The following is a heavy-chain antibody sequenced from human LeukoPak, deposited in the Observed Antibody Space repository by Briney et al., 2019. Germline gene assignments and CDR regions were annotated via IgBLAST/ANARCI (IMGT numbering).Heavy chain of an antibody. J-gene: IGHJ2*01. CDR1: HGSIATHSYF. V-gene: IGHV4-39*06. CDR2: VEYSGFG. D-gene: IGHD1-1*01. CDR3: ERGVSNDWYFDI. Sequence: SETLSLTCTVSHGSIATHSYFWGWLRQPPGKVLEFVASVEYSGFGYKNSSLRSRVAVSKDTSKNQFPLRIGSVTAADPALYFCERGVSNDWYFDIWGSGTWVSISS.